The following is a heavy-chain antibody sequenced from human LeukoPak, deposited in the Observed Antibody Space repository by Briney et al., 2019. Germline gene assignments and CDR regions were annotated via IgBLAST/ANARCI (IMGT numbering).Heavy chain of an antibody. Sequence: GGSLRLSCAASGFTFNSYNMNWVRQAPGKGLEWISYISSDSSTIFYADSVKGRFTISRDNVKNSLFLQLNSLRDEDTAVYYRARALPGSSWYLVYWGQGTLVTVSS. CDR2: ISSDSSTI. D-gene: IGHD6-13*01. CDR1: GFTFNSYN. J-gene: IGHJ4*02. V-gene: IGHV3-48*02. CDR3: ARALPGSSWYLVY.